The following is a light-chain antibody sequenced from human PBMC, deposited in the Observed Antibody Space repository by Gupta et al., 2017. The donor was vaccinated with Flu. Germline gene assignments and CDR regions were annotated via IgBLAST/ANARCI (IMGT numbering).Light chain of an antibody. V-gene: IGKV1-33*01. CDR1: HEITYR. Sequence: TQLTQSPSSLSAFVGDRVTITCKANHEITYRLNWYKHRPRKAPEVLVHDASNWKTAVASRDSVSGTGTDSTFTISSRRLEAVESYFCQQQEVYAPLAFGGGTRVDI. CDR2: DAS. CDR3: QQQEVYAPLA. J-gene: IGKJ4*01.